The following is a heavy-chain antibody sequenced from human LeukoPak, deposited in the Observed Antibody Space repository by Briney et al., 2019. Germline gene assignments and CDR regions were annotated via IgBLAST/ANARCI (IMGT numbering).Heavy chain of an antibody. V-gene: IGHV4-34*01. Sequence: SETLSLTCAVYGGSFSGYYWSWIRQPPGKGLEWIGEINHSGSTNYNPSLKSRVTISVDTSKNRFSLKLSSVTAADTAVYYCAREGSGRITMVRGVIIPQNWFDPWGQGTLVTVSS. CDR2: INHSGST. D-gene: IGHD3-10*01. CDR1: GGSFSGYY. J-gene: IGHJ5*02. CDR3: AREGSGRITMVRGVIIPQNWFDP.